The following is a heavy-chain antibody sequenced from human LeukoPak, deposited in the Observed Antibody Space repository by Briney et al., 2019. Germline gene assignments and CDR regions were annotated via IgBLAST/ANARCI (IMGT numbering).Heavy chain of an antibody. D-gene: IGHD2/OR15-2a*01. Sequence: PGRSLRLSCAASGFIFNTYGMGWVRQAPGKGLEWVSAISDSGTGTYYADSVKGRFTISRDNSKNTLYLQMSSLRAEDTAVYYCAKGHNNYYFTIDYWGRGTLVTVSS. CDR1: GFIFNTYG. CDR2: ISDSGTGT. CDR3: AKGHNNYYFTIDY. V-gene: IGHV3-23*01. J-gene: IGHJ4*02.